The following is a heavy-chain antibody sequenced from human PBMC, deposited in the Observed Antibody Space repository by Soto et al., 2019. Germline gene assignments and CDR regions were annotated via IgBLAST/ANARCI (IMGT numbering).Heavy chain of an antibody. CDR2: IIPIFGTA. Sequence: QVQLVQSGAEVKKPGSSVKVSCKPSGGTFSSYAINWVRQAPGQGLEWMGGIIPIFGTANYAQKFQGRVTITADESTRAAYMVLSSVRSEDTGVYDCSRARGPLGLLDYWGQGTLVTVSS. CDR1: GGTFSSYA. D-gene: IGHD1-26*01. CDR3: SRARGPLGLLDY. J-gene: IGHJ4*02. V-gene: IGHV1-69*01.